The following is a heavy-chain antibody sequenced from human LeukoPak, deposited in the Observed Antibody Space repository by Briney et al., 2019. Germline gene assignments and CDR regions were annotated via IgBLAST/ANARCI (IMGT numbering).Heavy chain of an antibody. D-gene: IGHD3-10*01. CDR1: GGSFSGYY. CDR2: INHSGST. J-gene: IGHJ4*02. Sequence: SETLSLTCAVYGGSFSGYYWSWIRQPPGEGLEWIGEINHSGSTNYNPSLKSRVTISVDTSKNQFSLKLSSVTAADTAVYYCAREGLDGSGRYFDYWGQGTLVTVSS. CDR3: AREGLDGSGRYFDY. V-gene: IGHV4-34*01.